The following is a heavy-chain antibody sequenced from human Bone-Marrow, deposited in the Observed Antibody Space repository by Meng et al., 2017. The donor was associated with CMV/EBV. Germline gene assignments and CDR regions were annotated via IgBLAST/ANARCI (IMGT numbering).Heavy chain of an antibody. V-gene: IGHV4-61*08. CDR3: ARRGILGYSSSSGRNYGMDV. Sequence: GSLRLSCTVSGGSLSGGDYYWSWIRQPPGKGLEWIGYISDNGNTNYSPSLKSRVTISVDTSKNQFSLKLSSVTAADTAVYYCARRGILGYSSSSGRNYGMDVWGQGTTVTVSS. J-gene: IGHJ6*02. CDR1: GGSLSGGDYY. D-gene: IGHD6-6*01. CDR2: ISDNGNT.